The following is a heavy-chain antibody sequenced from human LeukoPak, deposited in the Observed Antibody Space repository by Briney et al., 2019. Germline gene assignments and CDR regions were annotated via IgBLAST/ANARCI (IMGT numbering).Heavy chain of an antibody. Sequence: SETLSLTCTVSGGSISNYYWGWVRQPAGKGLEWIGRIYISGSTNYNPSLKSRVTISVDKSKNQFSLKLSSVTAADTAVYYCARFHGSGFYLDYWGQGTLVTVSS. CDR1: GGSISNYY. CDR2: IYISGST. D-gene: IGHD3-10*01. CDR3: ARFHGSGFYLDY. V-gene: IGHV4-4*07. J-gene: IGHJ4*02.